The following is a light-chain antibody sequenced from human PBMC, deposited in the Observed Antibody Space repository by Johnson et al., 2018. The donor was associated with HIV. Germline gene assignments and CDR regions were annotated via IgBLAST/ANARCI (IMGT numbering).Light chain of an antibody. J-gene: IGLJ1*01. V-gene: IGLV1-51*01. Sequence: QSVLTQPPSVSAAPGQKVTISCSGSSSNLGNNYVSWYQQLPGTAPKLLIYDNNKRPSGIPDRFSGSKSGTSATLGITGLQTGDEADYYCRTWDSSLNTGAFGTGTKVTVL. CDR1: SSNLGNNY. CDR2: DNN. CDR3: RTWDSSLNTGA.